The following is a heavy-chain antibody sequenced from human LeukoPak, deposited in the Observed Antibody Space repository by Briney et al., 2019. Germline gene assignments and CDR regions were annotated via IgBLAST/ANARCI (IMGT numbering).Heavy chain of an antibody. J-gene: IGHJ4*02. CDR3: ARDAQGDDYVWGSYRHYYFDY. V-gene: IGHV1-46*01. D-gene: IGHD3-16*02. CDR2: INPSGGST. CDR1: GYTFTSYY. Sequence: ASVKVSCKASGYTFTSYYMHWVRQAPGQGLEWMGIINPSGGSTSYAQKFQGRVSMTRDTSASTVYMELSSLRSEDTAVYYCARDAQGDDYVWGSYRHYYFDYWGQGTLVTVSS.